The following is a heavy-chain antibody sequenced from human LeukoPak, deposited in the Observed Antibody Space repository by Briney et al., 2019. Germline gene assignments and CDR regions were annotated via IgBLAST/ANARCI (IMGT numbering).Heavy chain of an antibody. CDR1: GFTFDDYG. CDR2: ITWTGGSP. Sequence: GSLRLSCAASGFTFDDYGMSWVRQAPGKGLEWVSGITWTGGSPGYADSVKGRFTISRDNAKNSLYLHMNSLRDEDTALYYCARRHYSSSWISYYYYYMDVWGKGRTVSLSS. D-gene: IGHD6-13*01. V-gene: IGHV3-20*04. J-gene: IGHJ6*03. CDR3: ARRHYSSSWISYYYYYMDV.